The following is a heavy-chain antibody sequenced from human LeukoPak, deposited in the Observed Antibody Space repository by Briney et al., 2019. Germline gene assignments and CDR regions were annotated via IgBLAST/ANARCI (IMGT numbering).Heavy chain of an antibody. CDR2: ISAYNRHT. Sequence: ASVKVSCKASGYTFTSYGFSWVRQAPGQGLEWMGWISAYNRHTNYAQKFQGRVTMTTDTSTSTGYMELRSLRSDDTAVYYCARDKDLGAVAGTYYWGQGTLVTVSS. D-gene: IGHD6-19*01. J-gene: IGHJ4*02. CDR3: ARDKDLGAVAGTYY. CDR1: GYTFTSYG. V-gene: IGHV1-18*04.